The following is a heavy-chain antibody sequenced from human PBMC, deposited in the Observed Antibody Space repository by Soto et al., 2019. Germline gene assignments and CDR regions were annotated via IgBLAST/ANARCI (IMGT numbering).Heavy chain of an antibody. J-gene: IGHJ4*02. CDR2: ARNKVNNYII. V-gene: IGHV3-72*01. CDR1: GFNFNDHY. D-gene: IGHD2-8*01. Sequence: GESLKISCVASGFNFNDHYMDWVRQAPGKGLEWVGRARNKVNNYIIAYAASVQGRFTISRDDSKNSLYLQMNSLKTEDTAVYFCARLMGTSFDLWGQGTLVTVSS. CDR3: ARLMGTSFDL.